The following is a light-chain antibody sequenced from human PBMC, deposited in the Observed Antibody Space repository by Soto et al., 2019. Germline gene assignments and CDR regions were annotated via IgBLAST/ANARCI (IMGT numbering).Light chain of an antibody. J-gene: IGLJ1*01. CDR1: RSDVGLYNY. CDR2: DVS. Sequence: AQPASVSGSPGQPITISCTGTRSDVGLYNYVSWYQQHPGKAPRLMIYDVSNRPSGVSNRFSGSKSANTASLTISGLQAEDEADYYCCSYAGSITHYVFGTGTKVTVL. V-gene: IGLV2-14*01. CDR3: CSYAGSITHYV.